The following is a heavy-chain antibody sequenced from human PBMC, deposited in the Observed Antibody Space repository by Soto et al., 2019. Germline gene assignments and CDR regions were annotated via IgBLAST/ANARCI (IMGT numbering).Heavy chain of an antibody. CDR1: GFTFSSYA. Sequence: PGGSLRLSCAASGFTFSSYAMSWVRQAPGKGLEWVSAISGSGGSTYYADSVKGRFTISRDNSKNTLYLQMNSLRAEDTAVYYCAKDSRPYCTNGVCYTSLNYFDYWGQGTLVTVSS. CDR2: ISGSGGST. CDR3: AKDSRPYCTNGVCYTSLNYFDY. V-gene: IGHV3-23*01. D-gene: IGHD2-8*01. J-gene: IGHJ4*02.